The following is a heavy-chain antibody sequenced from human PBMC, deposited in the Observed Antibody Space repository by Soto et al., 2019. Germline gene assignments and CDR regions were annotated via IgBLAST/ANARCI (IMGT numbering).Heavy chain of an antibody. V-gene: IGHV4-39*01. CDR2: IYYSGSS. D-gene: IGHD5-12*01. CDR3: ASYNAYGQYFES. J-gene: IGHJ4*02. Sequence: SETLSLTCTVSGGSISSSNYYWGWIRQPPGKGLEWIGSIYYSGSSNYSPSLKSRVTISIDTSKNQFSLKLSSVTAADTAVYYCASYNAYGQYFESWGQGTLVTVSS. CDR1: GGSISSSNYY.